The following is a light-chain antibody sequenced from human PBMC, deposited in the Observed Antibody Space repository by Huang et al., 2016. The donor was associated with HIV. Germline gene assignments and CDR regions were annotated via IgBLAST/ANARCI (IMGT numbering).Light chain of an antibody. Sequence: DIQMTQSPSSLSASIGDRVTITCQASQDISNYLNWYQQKPGKAPKLLLYDATNSEAGVPSRFSGSGSGTDFTLNISRLQPEDFATYYCQQFDNVPYSFGQGTRLEIK. V-gene: IGKV1-33*01. CDR2: DAT. J-gene: IGKJ2*03. CDR3: QQFDNVPYS. CDR1: QDISNY.